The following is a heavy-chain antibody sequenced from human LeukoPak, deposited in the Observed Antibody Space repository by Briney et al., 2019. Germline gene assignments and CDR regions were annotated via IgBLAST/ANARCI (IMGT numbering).Heavy chain of an antibody. D-gene: IGHD1-14*01. CDR2: ISGSGGST. Sequence: GGSLRLSCAASGLMFSNYGMNWVRLAPGKGLEWVSAISGSGGSTYYADSVKGRFTISRDNSKNTLYLQMNSLRAEDTAVYYCARDSKVSTDRWGQGTLVTVSS. J-gene: IGHJ4*02. V-gene: IGHV3-23*01. CDR3: ARDSKVSTDR. CDR1: GLMFSNYG.